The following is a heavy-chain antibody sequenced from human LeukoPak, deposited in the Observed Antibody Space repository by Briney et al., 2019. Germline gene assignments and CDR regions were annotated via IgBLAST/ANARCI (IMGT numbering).Heavy chain of an antibody. J-gene: IGHJ6*02. CDR3: ANHATTNFYYYRMDV. D-gene: IGHD4-11*01. Sequence: QPGGSLRLSCAASGFTFSSYAMSWVRQAPGKGLEWVSAISGSGGTKYYADSVNGRFTISRDNSKNTLYLQMNSLRAADTAVYFCANHATTNFYYYRMDVWGQGTTVTVS. V-gene: IGHV3-23*01. CDR1: GFTFSSYA. CDR2: ISGSGGTK.